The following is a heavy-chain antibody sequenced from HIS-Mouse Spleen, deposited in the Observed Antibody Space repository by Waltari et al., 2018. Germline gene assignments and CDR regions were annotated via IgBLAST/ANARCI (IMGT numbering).Heavy chain of an antibody. CDR1: GFTFSSYA. Sequence: QVQLVESGGGVVQPGLSLRLSCAASGFTFSSYAMHWVRQAPGKGLEWVAVISYDGSNKYYADSVKGRFTISRDNSKNTLYLQMNSLRAEDTAVYYCARDQTGYDYWGQGTLVTVSS. CDR3: ARDQTGYDY. J-gene: IGHJ4*02. V-gene: IGHV3-30*04. D-gene: IGHD1-1*01. CDR2: ISYDGSNK.